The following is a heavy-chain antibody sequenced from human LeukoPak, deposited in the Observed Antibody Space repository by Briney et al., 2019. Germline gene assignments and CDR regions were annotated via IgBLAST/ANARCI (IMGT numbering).Heavy chain of an antibody. CDR1: GFTFSRFW. CDR2: IKQGGSEI. V-gene: IGHV3-7*01. Sequence: GGSLRLSCSASGFTFSRFWMRWVRQAPGKGLEYVALIKQGGSEIYHMDSVKGRFTISRDDATNSLYLQMNSLRVEDTALYYCARDRESESDSEGDYWGQGTLVTVSS. CDR3: ARDRESESDSEGDY. D-gene: IGHD4-11*01. J-gene: IGHJ4*02.